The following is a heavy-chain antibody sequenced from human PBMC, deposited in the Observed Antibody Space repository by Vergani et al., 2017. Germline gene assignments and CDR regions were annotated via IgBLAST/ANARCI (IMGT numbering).Heavy chain of an antibody. V-gene: IGHV3-23*01. Sequence: EVQLLESGGGLVQPGGSLRLSCAASGFTFSTYAMSWVRQAPGKGLEWVSAISGSCGSTYYADSVKGRFTISRDNSKNTLYLQMNSLRAEDTAVYYCAKAGSGSYYKFDYWGQGTLVTVSS. CDR2: ISGSCGST. D-gene: IGHD3-10*01. CDR3: AKAGSGSYYKFDY. CDR1: GFTFSTYA. J-gene: IGHJ4*02.